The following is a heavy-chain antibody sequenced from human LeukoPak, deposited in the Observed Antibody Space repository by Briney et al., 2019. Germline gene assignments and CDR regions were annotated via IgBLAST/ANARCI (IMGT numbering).Heavy chain of an antibody. V-gene: IGHV3-53*01. CDR3: ARDLNSGGSF. Sequence: GGSLRLSCAASGFIFSSSYMSWVRQAPGKGLEWVSVIHSGGNTYYADSVKGRFTISRDNSKNTLYLQMNSLRAEDTAVYYCARDLNSGGSFWGQGTLVTVSS. J-gene: IGHJ4*02. CDR2: IHSGGNT. D-gene: IGHD2-15*01. CDR1: GFIFSSSY.